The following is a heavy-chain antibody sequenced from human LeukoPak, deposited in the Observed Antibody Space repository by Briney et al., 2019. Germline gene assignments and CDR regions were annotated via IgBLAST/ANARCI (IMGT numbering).Heavy chain of an antibody. V-gene: IGHV4-61*01. CDR2: IYYSGST. CDR1: GGSVSSGCYY. CDR3: ARDRGDGYNSIDY. D-gene: IGHD5-24*01. J-gene: IGHJ4*02. Sequence: SETLSLTCTVSGGSVSSGCYYWSWVRQPPGKGLEWIGYIYYSGSTNYNPSLKSRVTISVDTSKNQFSLKLSSVTAADTAVYYCARDRGDGYNSIDYWGQGTLVTVSS.